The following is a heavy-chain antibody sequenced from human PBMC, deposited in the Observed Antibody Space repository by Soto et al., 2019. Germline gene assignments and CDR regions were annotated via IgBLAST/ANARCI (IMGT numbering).Heavy chain of an antibody. J-gene: IGHJ3*02. CDR1: GFTVSSNY. Sequence: PVGSLRLSCAASGFTVSSNYMSWVRQAPGKGLEWVSVIYSGGSTYYADSVKGRFTISRDNSKNTLYLQMNSLRAEDTAVYYCARGGGVVAAHDAFDIWGQGTMVTVSS. V-gene: IGHV3-53*01. CDR2: IYSGGST. CDR3: ARGGGVVAAHDAFDI. D-gene: IGHD2-15*01.